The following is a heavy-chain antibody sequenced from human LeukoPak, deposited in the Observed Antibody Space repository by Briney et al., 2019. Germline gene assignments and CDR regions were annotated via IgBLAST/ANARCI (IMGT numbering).Heavy chain of an antibody. D-gene: IGHD2-2*01. CDR2: ISGSGGST. V-gene: IGHV3-23*01. Sequence: GGSLRLSCAASGFTFSSYAMSWVRQAPGKGLEWVSAISGSGGSTYYADSVKGRFTISRDNSKNTLYPQMNSLRAEDTAVYYCAKDRFIVVVPAAILGPWGQGTLVTVSS. CDR3: AKDRFIVVVPAAILGP. CDR1: GFTFSSYA. J-gene: IGHJ5*02.